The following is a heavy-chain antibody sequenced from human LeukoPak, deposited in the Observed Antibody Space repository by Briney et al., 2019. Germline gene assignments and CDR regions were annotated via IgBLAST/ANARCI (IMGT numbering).Heavy chain of an antibody. Sequence: ASVKVSCKASGYTFTSYGISWVRQAPGQGLEWMGWISAYNGNTNYAQKLQGRVTMTTDTSTSTAYMELRSLRSDDTAVYYCARGLLWFGETYSGVDYWGQGTLVTVSS. CDR1: GYTFTSYG. CDR2: ISAYNGNT. D-gene: IGHD3-10*01. J-gene: IGHJ4*02. V-gene: IGHV1-18*01. CDR3: ARGLLWFGETYSGVDY.